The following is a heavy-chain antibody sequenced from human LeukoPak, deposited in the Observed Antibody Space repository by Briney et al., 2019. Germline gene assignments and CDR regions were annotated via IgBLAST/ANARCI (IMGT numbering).Heavy chain of an antibody. CDR1: GFTFSTYD. V-gene: IGHV3-13*01. CDR2: IGPAGDT. J-gene: IGHJ4*02. D-gene: IGHD1-1*01. CDR3: ARRSAGKRPFDY. Sequence: GGSLRLSCAASGFTFSTYDMHWVRQATGKGLEWVSAIGPAGDTYYAGSLKGRFTISRENAKNSFYLQMNSLRAGDTAVYYCARRSAGKRPFDYWGQGTLVTVSS.